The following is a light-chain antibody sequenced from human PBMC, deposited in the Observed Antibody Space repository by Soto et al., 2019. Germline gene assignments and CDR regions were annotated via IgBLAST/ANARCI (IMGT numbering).Light chain of an antibody. CDR2: DVT. V-gene: IGLV2-11*01. Sequence: QSALTQPRSVSGSPGQSVTISCTGTSSNVGGYNYVSWYQQHPGKVPELIIYDVTKRPSGVPDRFSGSKSGNTASLTISGLQVEDEADYYCCSYAGTYSGVFGGGTKLTVL. CDR3: CSYAGTYSGV. CDR1: SSNVGGYNY. J-gene: IGLJ3*02.